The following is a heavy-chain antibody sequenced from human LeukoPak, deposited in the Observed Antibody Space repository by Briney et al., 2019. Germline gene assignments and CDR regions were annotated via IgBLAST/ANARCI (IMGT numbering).Heavy chain of an antibody. J-gene: IGHJ4*02. CDR1: GFTFSNYN. CDR3: ARGSGTYFEYYFDY. Sequence: PGGSLRLSCAASGFTFSNYNMNWVRQTPGKGLEWVSSISGISSYIYYRDPVKGRFTTSRDNARKELYLQLNSLRSEDTAVYYCARGSGTYFEYYFDYWGQGTLVTVSS. D-gene: IGHD1-26*01. CDR2: ISGISSYI. V-gene: IGHV3-21*01.